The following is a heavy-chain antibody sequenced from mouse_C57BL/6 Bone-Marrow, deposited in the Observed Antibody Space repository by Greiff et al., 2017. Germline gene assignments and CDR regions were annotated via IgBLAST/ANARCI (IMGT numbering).Heavy chain of an antibody. CDR1: GYTFTDYN. Sequence: EVQLQQSGPELVKPGASVKIPCKASGYTFTDYNMDWVKQSHGKSLEWIGDINPNTGGTIYNQKFKGKATLPVDKSSSTAYMELRSLTSEDTAVYYCARKSLYDYEGPWFAYWGQGTLVTVSA. CDR3: ARKSLYDYEGPWFAY. CDR2: INPNTGGT. J-gene: IGHJ3*01. D-gene: IGHD2-4*01. V-gene: IGHV1-18*01.